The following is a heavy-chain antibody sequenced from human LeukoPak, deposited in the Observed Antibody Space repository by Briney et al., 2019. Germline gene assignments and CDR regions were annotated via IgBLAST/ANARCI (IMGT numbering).Heavy chain of an antibody. Sequence: SETLSLTCTVSGGSISSYYWTWIRQPPGKGLEWIGYISSSGSTNYNPSLKSRVTISVDTSKNQFSLNLTSVTAADTAVYYCARGYSRSWYQAVVYIWLDPWGQGTLVTVSS. D-gene: IGHD6-13*01. J-gene: IGHJ5*02. V-gene: IGHV4-59*01. CDR3: ARGYSRSWYQAVVYIWLDP. CDR1: GGSISSYY. CDR2: ISSSGST.